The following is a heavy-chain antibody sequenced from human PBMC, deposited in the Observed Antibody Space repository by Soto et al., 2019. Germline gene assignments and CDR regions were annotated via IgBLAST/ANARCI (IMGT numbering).Heavy chain of an antibody. J-gene: IGHJ4*02. V-gene: IGHV3-23*01. CDR2: ISGSGGST. D-gene: IGHD3-3*01. Sequence: EVQLLESGGGLVQPGGSLRLSCAASGFTFSSYAMSWVRQAPGKGLEWVSAISGSGGSTYYADSVKGRFTISRDNAKNTLYLQMNSLRAEDTAVYYCGKDSERITIFGVVIIGALDYWGQGTLVTVSS. CDR1: GFTFSSYA. CDR3: GKDSERITIFGVVIIGALDY.